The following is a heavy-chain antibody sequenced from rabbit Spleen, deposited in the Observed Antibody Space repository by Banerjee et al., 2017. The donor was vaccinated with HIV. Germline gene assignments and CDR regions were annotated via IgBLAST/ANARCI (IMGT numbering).Heavy chain of an antibody. J-gene: IGHJ6*01. CDR1: GLDFSRSYW. CDR2: IDTGSSGFT. CDR3: ARDSGSSFSSYGMDL. D-gene: IGHD8-1*01. V-gene: IGHV1S45*01. Sequence: QEQLEESGGDLVKPEGSLTLTCTTSGLDFSRSYWICWVRQAPGKGPEWIACIDTGSSGFTYFASWAKGRFTISKTSSTTVTLQMTSLTAADTATYFCARDSGSSFSSYGMDLWGPGTLVTVS.